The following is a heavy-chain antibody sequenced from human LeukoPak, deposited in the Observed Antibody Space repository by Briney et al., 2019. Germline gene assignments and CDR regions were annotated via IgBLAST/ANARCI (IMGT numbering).Heavy chain of an antibody. V-gene: IGHV4-59*08. Sequence: SETLSLTCTVSGGSISSYYWSWIRQPPGKGLEWIGYIYYSGSTNYNPSLKSRVTISVDTSKNQFSLTLSSVTAADTAVYYCARAEGPYCNGGSCYSVGWFDPWGQGTLVTVSS. J-gene: IGHJ5*02. CDR2: IYYSGST. CDR1: GGSISSYY. CDR3: ARAEGPYCNGGSCYSVGWFDP. D-gene: IGHD2-15*01.